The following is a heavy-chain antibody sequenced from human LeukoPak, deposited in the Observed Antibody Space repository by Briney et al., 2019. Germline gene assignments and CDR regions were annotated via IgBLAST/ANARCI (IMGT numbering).Heavy chain of an antibody. J-gene: IGHJ6*02. CDR3: ARVSYSSGWYGANYHYYGVGV. Sequence: QPGGSLRLSCEASGFTFSKYWMHWVRQAPGKGLLCVSRINTEGGIIDYADSVKGRFTISRDNAKNTLYLQLNSLKAKDTAVYYCARVSYSSGWYGANYHYYGVGVWGQGTTVTVSS. CDR1: GFTFSKYW. V-gene: IGHV3-74*01. D-gene: IGHD6-19*01. CDR2: INTEGGII.